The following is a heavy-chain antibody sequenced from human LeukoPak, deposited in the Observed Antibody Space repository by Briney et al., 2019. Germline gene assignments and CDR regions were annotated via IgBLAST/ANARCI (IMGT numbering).Heavy chain of an antibody. J-gene: IGHJ6*02. V-gene: IGHV1-2*02. CDR3: ARILNGIGASSKSNGMDV. D-gene: IGHD1-26*01. CDR1: GYTLTDYY. CDR2: INPNSGGT. Sequence: ASVKVSCKASGYTLTDYYMHWVRQAPAQGLEWMGWINPNSGGTNYAQKFQGRVTMTRDTSISTAYMELSRLTSDDTAVYYCARILNGIGASSKSNGMDVWGQGTTVTVSS.